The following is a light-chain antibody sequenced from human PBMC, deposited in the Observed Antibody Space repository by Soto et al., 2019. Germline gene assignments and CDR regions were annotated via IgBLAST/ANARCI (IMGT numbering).Light chain of an antibody. CDR1: SSNIGSNT. CDR3: AAWDDSPYV. CDR2: SNN. J-gene: IGLJ1*01. V-gene: IGLV1-44*01. Sequence: QSVLTQPPSASGTPGQRVTISCSGSSSNIGSNTANWYQQLPGTAPKLLIYSNNQRPSGVPDRFSGSKSGTSASLAISGLQSEDEADYYCAAWDDSPYVFGTGSKVTVL.